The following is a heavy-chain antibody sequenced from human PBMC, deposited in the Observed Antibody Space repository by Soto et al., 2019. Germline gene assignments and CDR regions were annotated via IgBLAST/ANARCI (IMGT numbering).Heavy chain of an antibody. D-gene: IGHD6-6*01. Sequence: GGPVKVSFKASGYTFTSYGISWVRQAPGQGLEWMGWISAYNGNTNYAQKLQGRVTMTTDTSTSTAYMELRSLRSDDTAVYYCARDLGGAARPNWFDPWGQGTLVTVSS. V-gene: IGHV1-18*01. CDR2: ISAYNGNT. J-gene: IGHJ5*02. CDR1: GYTFTSYG. CDR3: ARDLGGAARPNWFDP.